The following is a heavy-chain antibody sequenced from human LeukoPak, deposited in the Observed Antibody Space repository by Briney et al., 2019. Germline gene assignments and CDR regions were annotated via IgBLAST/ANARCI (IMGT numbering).Heavy chain of an antibody. CDR1: GFTFDDYA. J-gene: IGHJ3*02. Sequence: PGRSLRLSCAASGFTFDDYAMHWVRQAPGKGLEWVSGISWNSGSIGYADSVKGRFTISRDNAKNSLYLQMNSLRAEDMALYYCAKDELRGGWDLGAFDIWGQGTMVTVSS. D-gene: IGHD1-26*01. CDR2: ISWNSGSI. V-gene: IGHV3-9*03. CDR3: AKDELRGGWDLGAFDI.